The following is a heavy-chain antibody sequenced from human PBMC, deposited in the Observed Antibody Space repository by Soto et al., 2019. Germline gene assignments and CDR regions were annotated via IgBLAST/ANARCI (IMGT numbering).Heavy chain of an antibody. CDR3: ARDRKVVRGVTYYYYYGMDV. Sequence: GGSLRLSCAASGFTVSSNYMIWVRQAPGKGLEWVSVIYSGGSTYYADSVKGRFTISRDNSKNTLYLQMNSLRAEDTAVYYCARDRKVVRGVTYYYYYGMDVWGQGTTVTVSS. CDR2: IYSGGST. V-gene: IGHV3-53*01. J-gene: IGHJ6*02. CDR1: GFTVSSNY. D-gene: IGHD3-10*01.